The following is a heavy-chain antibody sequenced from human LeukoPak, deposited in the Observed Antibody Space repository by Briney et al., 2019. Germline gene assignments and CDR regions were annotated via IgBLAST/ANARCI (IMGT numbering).Heavy chain of an antibody. CDR2: IYHSGNT. CDR3: ARTSTKLSGGDLDY. J-gene: IGHJ4*02. D-gene: IGHD3-10*02. V-gene: IGHV4-4*02. CDR1: GGSISSSNW. Sequence: SETLSLTCAVSGGSISSSNWWSWLRQPPGKGLEWIGEIYHSGNTNYNPSLKSRVTMSVDKSKRQFSLKMTAVTAADTAVYYCARTSTKLSGGDLDYWGQGTLVTVSS.